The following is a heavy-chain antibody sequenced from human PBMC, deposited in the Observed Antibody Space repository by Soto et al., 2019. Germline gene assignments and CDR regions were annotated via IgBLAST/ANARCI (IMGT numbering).Heavy chain of an antibody. CDR2: IWYDGSYN. Sequence: QVQLVESGGGVVQPGRSLRLSCAASGFTFSNYGMHWVRQAPGTWLAWVAVIWYDGSYNYYADSVKGRFTITRDNSRTTLNLQMNSLRADDTAVYYCAKEEGRYTYGLRDCWGQGTLVTVYS. V-gene: IGHV3-33*06. CDR1: GFTFSNYG. D-gene: IGHD5-18*01. J-gene: IGHJ4*02. CDR3: AKEEGRYTYGLRDC.